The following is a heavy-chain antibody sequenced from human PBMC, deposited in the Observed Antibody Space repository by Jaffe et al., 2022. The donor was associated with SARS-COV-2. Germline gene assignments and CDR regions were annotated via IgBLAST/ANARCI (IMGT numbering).Heavy chain of an antibody. D-gene: IGHD6-13*01. J-gene: IGHJ6*02. CDR2: INHSGST. Sequence: QVQLQQWGAGLLKPSETLSLTCAVYGGSFSGYYWSWIRQPPGKGLEWIGEINHSGSTNYNPSLKSRVTISVDTSKNQFSLKLSSVTAADTAVYYCARAVVDLYSSSLYYYGMDVWGQGTTVTVSS. V-gene: IGHV4-34*01. CDR3: ARAVVDLYSSSLYYYGMDV. CDR1: GGSFSGYY.